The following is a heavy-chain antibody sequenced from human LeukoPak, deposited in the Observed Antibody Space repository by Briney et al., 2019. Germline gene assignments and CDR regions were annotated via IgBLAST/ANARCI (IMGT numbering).Heavy chain of an antibody. D-gene: IGHD3-10*01. CDR2: ISYDGVNT. CDR3: ARDSTYYYGSGSSGPHYFDY. J-gene: IGHJ4*02. CDR1: GFTFSSYA. Sequence: PGGSLRLSCAASGFTFSSYAMHWVRQAPGKGLEWVALISYDGVNTYYADSVKGRFAISRDNSKNTLYLQLNSLRAEDTAVYYCARDSTYYYGSGSSGPHYFDYWGQGTLVTVSS. V-gene: IGHV3-30*01.